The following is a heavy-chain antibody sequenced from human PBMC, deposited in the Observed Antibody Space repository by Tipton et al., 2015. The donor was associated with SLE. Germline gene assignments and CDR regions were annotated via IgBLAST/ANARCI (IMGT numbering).Heavy chain of an antibody. V-gene: IGHV3-30*02. J-gene: IGHJ4*02. Sequence: SLRLSCAASGFTFSTHGMHWVRQAPGKGLEWLGFIRFDGNNKLYGDSVKGRITISRDNSKDTLYLEMHTLRVEDTAVYYCAKDSDRTSIPFASDYWGQGTLVSVSS. CDR2: IRFDGNNK. CDR1: GFTFSTHG. CDR3: AKDSDRTSIPFASDY. D-gene: IGHD1-7*01.